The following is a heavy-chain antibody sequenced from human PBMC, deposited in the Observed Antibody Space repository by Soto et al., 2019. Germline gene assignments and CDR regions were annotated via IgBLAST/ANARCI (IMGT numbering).Heavy chain of an antibody. CDR2: IIPILTTP. J-gene: IGHJ6*02. V-gene: IGHV1-69*01. CDR3: ATSVGIAPTGEDGMDV. D-gene: IGHD2-8*02. CDR1: GGTFSIYG. Sequence: QVQLVQSGAEVKKTGSSVKVSCKASGGTFSIYGFSWVRQAPGQGPEWIGGIIPILTTPNYAQKFQGRVTIVADEPTTTVYVELSSLKFEDTAVYYCATSVGIAPTGEDGMDVWGQGGSVSVSS.